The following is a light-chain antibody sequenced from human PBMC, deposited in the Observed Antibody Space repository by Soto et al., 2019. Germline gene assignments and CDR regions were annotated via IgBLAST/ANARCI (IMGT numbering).Light chain of an antibody. CDR1: SSNIGSNY. CDR2: SND. J-gene: IGLJ1*01. Sequence: QSVLTQPPSASGTPGQRVTISCSGSSSNIGSNYVYWYQQLPGAAPKLLIHSNDQRPSGVPDRFSGSKSGTSASLAISGLRSEDEAHYYCAAWDVTQSGSLVFGPRTKVTVL. V-gene: IGLV1-47*02. CDR3: AAWDVTQSGSLV.